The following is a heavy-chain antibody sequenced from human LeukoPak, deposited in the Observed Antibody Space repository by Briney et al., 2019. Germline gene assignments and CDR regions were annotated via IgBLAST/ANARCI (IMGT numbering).Heavy chain of an antibody. CDR1: GGSISSYY. V-gene: IGHV4-59*01. CDR2: IYYSGST. Sequence: SETLSLTCTVSGGSISSYYWSWIRQPPGKGLEWIGYIYYSGSTNYNPSLKSRVTISVDTSKNQFSLKLSSVTAADTAVYYCASGSRDGYNSDAFDIWGQGTMVTVSS. J-gene: IGHJ3*02. CDR3: ASGSRDGYNSDAFDI. D-gene: IGHD5-24*01.